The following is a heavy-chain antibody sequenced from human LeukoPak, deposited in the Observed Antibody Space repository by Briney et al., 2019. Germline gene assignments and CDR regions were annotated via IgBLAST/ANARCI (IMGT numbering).Heavy chain of an antibody. CDR2: ISRSSRYI. D-gene: IGHD6-19*01. CDR3: AKAAMAGTGFDC. CDR1: GFTFSSDS. Sequence: PGGSLRLSCAASGFTFSSDSMNWVRQAPGKGLEWVSSISRSSRYIYYADSVKGRFTVSRDNAKNSLYLQMNSLRPEDMALYYCAKAAMAGTGFDCWGQGTLVTVSS. V-gene: IGHV3-21*04. J-gene: IGHJ4*02.